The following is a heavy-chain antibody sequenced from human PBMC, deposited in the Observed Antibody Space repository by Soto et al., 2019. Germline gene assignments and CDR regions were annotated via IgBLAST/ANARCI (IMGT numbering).Heavy chain of an antibody. V-gene: IGHV3-74*01. Sequence: PGGSLRLSCAASGFTFSGYWMHWVRQAPGEGLVWVSRMNSDGSTTDYADSVKGRFTISRDNAKNTLYLQMNSLRADDTAVYYCARVEKYYHLRGTYNVFDYWGQGTLVTVSS. CDR2: MNSDGSTT. D-gene: IGHD3-10*02. J-gene: IGHJ4*02. CDR1: GFTFSGYW. CDR3: ARVEKYYHLRGTYNVFDY.